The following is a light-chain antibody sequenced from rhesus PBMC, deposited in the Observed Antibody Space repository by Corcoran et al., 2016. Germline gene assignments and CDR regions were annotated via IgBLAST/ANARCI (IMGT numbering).Light chain of an antibody. CDR1: SSNIGSNS. CDR3: ASWDDSLSGAL. CDR2: SDD. V-gene: IGLV1-60*01. Sequence: QSVLTQPPSASVAARKSVTISCSGTSSNIGSNSVSWYQQLPGTAPKLLIYSDDQRDSGVSDRFSGSKSGTSASLAISGVQSDDEAVYYCASWDDSLSGALFGGGTRLSVL. J-gene: IGLJ2*01.